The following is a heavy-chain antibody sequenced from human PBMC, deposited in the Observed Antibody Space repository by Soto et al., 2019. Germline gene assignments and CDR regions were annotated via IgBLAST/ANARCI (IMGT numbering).Heavy chain of an antibody. CDR1: GYTFTNYG. Sequence: QVQLVQSGDEVKKPGASVKVSCKDSGYTFTNYGISWVRQAPGQGLEWMGWISPYNGNTKYPQKLQGRVTMTTDTATRTSYMELRSLRSDYTAVYFCARDGDRCTSTRCSPWPDTHFDLWGRGTLVTVSS. J-gene: IGHJ2*01. CDR2: ISPYNGNT. D-gene: IGHD2-2*01. V-gene: IGHV1-18*01. CDR3: ARDGDRCTSTRCSPWPDTHFDL.